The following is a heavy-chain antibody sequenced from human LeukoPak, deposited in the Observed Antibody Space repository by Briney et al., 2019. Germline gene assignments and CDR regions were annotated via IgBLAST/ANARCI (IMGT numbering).Heavy chain of an antibody. J-gene: IGHJ4*02. V-gene: IGHV3-30*04. D-gene: IGHD2-2*01. CDR2: ISYDGSNK. CDR3: ARGACSSASCYEYYFDN. CDR1: GFTFSTYA. Sequence: GGSLRLSCAASGFTFSTYAIHWVRQAPGKGLEWVAVISYDGSNKFYADSVKGRFTISRDSSKNTLYLQMNSLRTEDTAVYYCARGACSSASCYEYYFDNWGQGTLVTVSS.